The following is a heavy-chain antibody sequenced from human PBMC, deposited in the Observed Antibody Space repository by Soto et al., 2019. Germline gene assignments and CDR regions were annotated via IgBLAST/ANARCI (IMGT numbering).Heavy chain of an antibody. CDR1: GYTFTSYG. D-gene: IGHD4-17*01. CDR3: AREHDYGDYLADY. J-gene: IGHJ4*01. CDR2: SSAYNGDI. V-gene: IGHV1-18*01. Sequence: QIQLVQSGAEGKKPGASVKVSCKASGYTFTSYGVTWVRQAPGQGLEWMGWSSAYNGDINYAKKLKTRVTITAAPSTRRAYMELRSLRSDDTPVYYCAREHDYGDYLADYWGQGTLVTVSS.